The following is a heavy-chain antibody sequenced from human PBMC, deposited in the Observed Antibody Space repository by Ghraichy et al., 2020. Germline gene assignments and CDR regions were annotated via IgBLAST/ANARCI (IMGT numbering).Heavy chain of an antibody. V-gene: IGHV3-48*02. D-gene: IGHD1-26*01. CDR3: ANSVEWGFYS. CDR2: ITNGGTTI. J-gene: IGHJ4*02. Sequence: LSLTCAASGFPFSKYSMNWVRQAPGKGLEWVSYITNGGTTIHYADSVKGRFTISRDNAKNSLYLQMNSLSDEDTAVYYCANSVEWGFYSWGQGTLITVSS. CDR1: GFPFSKYS.